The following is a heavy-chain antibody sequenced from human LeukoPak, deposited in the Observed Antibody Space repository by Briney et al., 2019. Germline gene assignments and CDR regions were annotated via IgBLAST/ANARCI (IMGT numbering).Heavy chain of an antibody. CDR3: AKGLHGPLWFGGNDY. CDR1: GFTFSSYA. D-gene: IGHD3-10*01. Sequence: GWSLRLSCAASGFTFSSYAMSWVRQAPGKGLEWVSAISGSGGSTYYADSVKGRFTISRDNSKNTLYLQMNSLRAEDTAVYYCAKGLHGPLWFGGNDYWGQGTLVTVSS. V-gene: IGHV3-23*01. J-gene: IGHJ4*02. CDR2: ISGSGGST.